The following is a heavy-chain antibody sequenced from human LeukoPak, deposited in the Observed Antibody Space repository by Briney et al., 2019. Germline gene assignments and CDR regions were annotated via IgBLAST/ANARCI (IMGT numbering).Heavy chain of an antibody. D-gene: IGHD2/OR15-2a*01. CDR3: ARVNIHYYYMDV. CDR2: MYHSGNT. CDR1: GYSISSGYY. V-gene: IGHV4-38-2*01. J-gene: IGHJ6*03. Sequence: SETLSLTCAVSGYSISSGYYWGWIRQPPGKGLELIGSMYHSGNTYYNPSLKSRVTISVDTSKNQFSLNLSSVTAADTAVYYCARVNIHYYYMDVWGKGTTVTVSS.